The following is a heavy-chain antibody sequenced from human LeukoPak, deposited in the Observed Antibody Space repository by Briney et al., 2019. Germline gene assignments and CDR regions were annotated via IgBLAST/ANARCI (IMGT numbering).Heavy chain of an antibody. Sequence: ASVKVSCKASGYIFKSYGVNWVRQAPGQGLEWVGWISGFNGKTDYAQRFQGRVTMTRDTSTSTAYMELRSLGSGDTAVYYCARSGILVTGVRMDVWGKGTTVIVSS. CDR1: GYIFKSYG. D-gene: IGHD2-8*02. J-gene: IGHJ6*04. CDR2: ISGFNGKT. V-gene: IGHV1-18*01. CDR3: ARSGILVTGVRMDV.